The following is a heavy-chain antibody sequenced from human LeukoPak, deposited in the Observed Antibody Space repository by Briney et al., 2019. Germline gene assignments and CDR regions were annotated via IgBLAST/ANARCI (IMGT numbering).Heavy chain of an antibody. V-gene: IGHV1-18*01. CDR3: ARDGRHRYYYDSSGFYGSWFDP. Sequence: ASVKVSCKASGYTFTSSGISWVRQSPGQGLEWMGWISGYNGNTKYAQKLQGRVTMTTDTSTTTAYMELRSLRSDDTAVYYCARDGRHRYYYDSSGFYGSWFDPWGQGTLVTVSS. D-gene: IGHD3-22*01. CDR1: GYTFTSSG. J-gene: IGHJ5*02. CDR2: ISGYNGNT.